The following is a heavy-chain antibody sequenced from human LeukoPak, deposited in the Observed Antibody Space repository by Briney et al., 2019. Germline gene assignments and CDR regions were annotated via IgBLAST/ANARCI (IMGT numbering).Heavy chain of an antibody. V-gene: IGHV4-34*01. CDR2: INHSGST. J-gene: IGHJ4*02. Sequence: PSETLSLTCAVYGGSFSGYYWSWIRQPPGKGLEWIGEINHSGSTYYNPSLKSRVTISVDTSKNQFSLKLSSVTAADTAVYYCARRGGSYYFGYWGQGTLVTVSS. CDR3: ARRGGSYYFGY. CDR1: GGSFSGYY. D-gene: IGHD1-26*01.